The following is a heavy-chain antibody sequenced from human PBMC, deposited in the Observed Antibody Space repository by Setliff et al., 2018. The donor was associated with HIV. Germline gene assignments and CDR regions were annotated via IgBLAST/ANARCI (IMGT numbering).Heavy chain of an antibody. V-gene: IGHV3-53*01. J-gene: IGHJ4*02. CDR3: VSSGQSGYYGSAGLFDY. D-gene: IGHD3-22*01. Sequence: PGGSLRLSCAASGFTVSSNYMNWVRQAPGKGLEWVSILYGTGGTYYADSVKGRFTIARDKAKNTVYLQMNSLRAEDTAVYYCVSSGQSGYYGSAGLFDYWGQGTPVTVSS. CDR1: GFTVSSNY. CDR2: LYGTGGT.